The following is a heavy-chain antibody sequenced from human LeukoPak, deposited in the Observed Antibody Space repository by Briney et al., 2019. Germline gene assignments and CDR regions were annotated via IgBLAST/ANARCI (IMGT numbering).Heavy chain of an antibody. Sequence: GGSLRLSCAASGFTFSSYAMHWVRQAPGKGLEWVAVISYDGSNKYYADSVKGRFTISKDNSKNTLYLQMNSLRAEDTAVYYCARDFGSSCGGDCYSDYWGQGTLVTVSS. CDR1: GFTFSSYA. V-gene: IGHV3-30-3*01. J-gene: IGHJ4*02. D-gene: IGHD2-21*02. CDR2: ISYDGSNK. CDR3: ARDFGSSCGGDCYSDY.